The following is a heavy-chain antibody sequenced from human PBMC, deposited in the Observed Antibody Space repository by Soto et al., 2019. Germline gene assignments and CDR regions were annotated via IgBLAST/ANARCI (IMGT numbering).Heavy chain of an antibody. CDR3: TRGSPTTTPFGY. CDR2: INPSGGGT. Sequence: QVQLVQSGAEVKKPGASVKVSCKTSGYTFSGYYIHWVRQAPGQGLEWMGWINPSGGGTNYAQKFQGWVTMTRDTSISTAFMEVTRLKSDDTAVYYCTRGSPTTTPFGYWGQGTLVTVSS. V-gene: IGHV1-2*04. D-gene: IGHD4-17*01. J-gene: IGHJ4*02. CDR1: GYTFSGYY.